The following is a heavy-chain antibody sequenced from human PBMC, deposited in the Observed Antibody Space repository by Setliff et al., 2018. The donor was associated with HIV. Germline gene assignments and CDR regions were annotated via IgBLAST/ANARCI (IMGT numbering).Heavy chain of an antibody. J-gene: IGHJ5*02. Sequence: VKVSCKASGPGFTNVDIHWLRRATGQGLEWMGWMNPKSGVSGYAEKFHGRVTMTRDTSISTAYMELSSLTSEDTAVYYCARDLDEAVKDADNYVPLDLWGQGTLVTVSS. CDR1: GPGFTNVD. CDR3: ARDLDEAVKDADNYVPLDL. D-gene: IGHD3-16*01. CDR2: MNPKSGVS. V-gene: IGHV1-8*01.